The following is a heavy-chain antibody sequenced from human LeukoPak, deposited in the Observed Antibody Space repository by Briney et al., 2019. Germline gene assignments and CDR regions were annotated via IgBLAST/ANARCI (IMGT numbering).Heavy chain of an antibody. Sequence: RGESLKTSCKGSGYSFTSYWIGWVRQMPGNGLEWVGIIYHGDSDTRYSPSFQRQVTISADKSISTAYLQWSSLKASDTAMYYCARRNRAAAGSMWWFDPWGQGTLVTVSS. J-gene: IGHJ5*02. V-gene: IGHV5-51*01. CDR2: IYHGDSDT. CDR3: ARRNRAAAGSMWWFDP. D-gene: IGHD6-13*01. CDR1: GYSFTSYW.